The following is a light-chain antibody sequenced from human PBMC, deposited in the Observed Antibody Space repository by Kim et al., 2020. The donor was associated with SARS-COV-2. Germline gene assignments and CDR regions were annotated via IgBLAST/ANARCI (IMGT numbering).Light chain of an antibody. Sequence: SSELTQDPAVSVALGQTVRITCQGDSLRRSYANWYQQRPGQAPVVVIYGKTKRPSGIPDRFSGSGSGYKASLTITGAQAEDEGVYSCNCRDSSSNHVFGTGTKVTVL. CDR2: GKT. V-gene: IGLV3-19*01. CDR1: SLRRSY. CDR3: NCRDSSSNHV. J-gene: IGLJ1*01.